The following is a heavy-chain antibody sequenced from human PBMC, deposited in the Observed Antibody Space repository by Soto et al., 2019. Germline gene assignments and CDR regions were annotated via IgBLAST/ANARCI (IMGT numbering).Heavy chain of an antibody. CDR3: ARRGSGSYYDY. V-gene: IGHV3-23*01. D-gene: IGHD1-26*01. CDR1: GFTFSSYA. Sequence: PGGSLRLSCAASGFTFSSYAMRWVRQAPVKGLEWVSAISGGGGSTYYADSVKGRFTISRDNSKNTLYLQMNSLRAEDTAVYYCARRGSGSYYDYWGQGTLVTVSS. CDR2: ISGGGGST. J-gene: IGHJ4*02.